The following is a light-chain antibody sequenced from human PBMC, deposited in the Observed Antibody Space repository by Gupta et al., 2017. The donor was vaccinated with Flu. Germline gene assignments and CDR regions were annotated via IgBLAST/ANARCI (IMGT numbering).Light chain of an antibody. CDR1: ALPKKY. J-gene: IGLJ1*01. CDR3: QSADSSGTFV. CDR2: KDT. V-gene: IGLV3-25*03. Sequence: PGKTARITCSGDALPKKYAFWYQQKPGQAPVVVIYKDTERPSGIPERFSGSSSGTTVTLTISGVQAEDEADYYCQSADSSGTFVFGSGTKVTVL.